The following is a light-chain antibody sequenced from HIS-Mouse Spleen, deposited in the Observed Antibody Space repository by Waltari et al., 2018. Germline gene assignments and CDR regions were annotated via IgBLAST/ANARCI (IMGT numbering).Light chain of an antibody. CDR1: SSAVGGYNY. V-gene: IGLV2-11*01. CDR2: DVS. CDR3: CSYAGSYTVV. J-gene: IGLJ2*01. Sequence: QSALTQPRSVSGYPGQSVTISCTGTSSAVGGYNYVSWYQQHPGKAPKLMIYDVSKRPSGVPDRFSGSKSGNTASLTISGLQAEDEADYYCCSYAGSYTVVFGGGTKLTVL.